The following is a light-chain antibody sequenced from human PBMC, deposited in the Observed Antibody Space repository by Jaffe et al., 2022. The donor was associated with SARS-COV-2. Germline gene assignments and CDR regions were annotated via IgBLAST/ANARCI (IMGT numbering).Light chain of an antibody. V-gene: IGLV1-51*02. CDR1: SSNIGNNY. Sequence: QSVLTQPPSVSAAPGQKVTISCSGSSSNIGNNYVSWYQQFPGPAPKLLIYENNKRPSGIPDRFSASKSGTSATLGITGLQTGDEADYYCGTWDDSLSAWVFGGGTKLTVL. CDR3: GTWDDSLSAWV. J-gene: IGLJ3*02. CDR2: ENN.